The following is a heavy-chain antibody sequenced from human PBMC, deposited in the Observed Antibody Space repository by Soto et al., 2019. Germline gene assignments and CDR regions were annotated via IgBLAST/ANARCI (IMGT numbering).Heavy chain of an antibody. J-gene: IGHJ6*03. CDR1: GGSISSSSYY. CDR2: IYYSGST. CDR3: ARRGVAVAGTDYYYYYMDV. V-gene: IGHV4-39*01. Sequence: TSETLSLTCTVSGGSISSSSYYWGWIRQPPGKGLEWIGSIYYSGSTYYNPSLKSRVTISVDTSKNQFSLKLSSVTAADTAVYYCARRGVAVAGTDYYYYYMDVWGKGTTVTVSS. D-gene: IGHD6-19*01.